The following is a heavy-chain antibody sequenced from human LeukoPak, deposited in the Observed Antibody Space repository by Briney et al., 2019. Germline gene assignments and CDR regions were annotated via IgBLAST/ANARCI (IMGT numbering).Heavy chain of an antibody. CDR3: ARAPGSYLDY. CDR1: GYSISSGYY. D-gene: IGHD3-10*01. V-gene: IGHV4-38-2*02. CDR2: IYHSGST. Sequence: SETLSLTCTVSGYSISSGYYWGWIRQPPGKGLEWIGSIYHSGSTYYNPSLKSRVTISVDTSKNQFSLKLSSVTAADTAVYCCARAPGSYLDYWGQGTLVTVSS. J-gene: IGHJ4*02.